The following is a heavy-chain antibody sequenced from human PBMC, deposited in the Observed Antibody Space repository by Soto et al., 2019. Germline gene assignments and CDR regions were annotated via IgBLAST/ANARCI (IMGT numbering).Heavy chain of an antibody. D-gene: IGHD2-21*01. CDR2: ISAYNGNT. CDR3: ATDPYCGSAPGCSALDA. V-gene: IGHV1-18*04. CDR1: GYRFTSSG. J-gene: IGHJ6*02. Sequence: QVHLVQSGGEVKKPGASVKVSCKASGYRFTSSGFSWVRQAPGQGLEWMGWISAYNGNTLYAQKFKGRVTMTTVTSTSTAYMELGSLRSDDTAVYYCATDPYCGSAPGCSALDAWGQGTTVTVSS.